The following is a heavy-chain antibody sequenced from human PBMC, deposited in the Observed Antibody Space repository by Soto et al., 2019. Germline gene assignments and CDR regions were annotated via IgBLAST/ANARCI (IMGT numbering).Heavy chain of an antibody. Sequence: GGSLRLSCAASGFTFSSYGMHWVRQAPGKGLEWVAVISYDGSNKYYADSVKGRFTISRDNSKNTLYLQMNSLRAEDTTVYYCAKDQLELQADWFDPWGQGTLVTVSS. CDR1: GFTFSSYG. CDR2: ISYDGSNK. CDR3: AKDQLELQADWFDP. V-gene: IGHV3-30*18. D-gene: IGHD1-7*01. J-gene: IGHJ5*02.